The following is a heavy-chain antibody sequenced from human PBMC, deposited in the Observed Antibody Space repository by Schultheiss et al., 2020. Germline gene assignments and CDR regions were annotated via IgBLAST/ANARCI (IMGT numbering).Heavy chain of an antibody. CDR2: IYSSGST. V-gene: IGHV4-61*02. Sequence: LRLSCTVSGGSISSGSYYWSWIRQPAGKGLEWIGRIYSSGSTNYKSSLKSRVTISVDTSKNQFSLKLSSVTAADTAVYYCARGCSGGSCRYYYHGMDVWGQGTTVTVSS. J-gene: IGHJ6*02. CDR3: ARGCSGGSCRYYYHGMDV. CDR1: GGSISSGSYY. D-gene: IGHD2-15*01.